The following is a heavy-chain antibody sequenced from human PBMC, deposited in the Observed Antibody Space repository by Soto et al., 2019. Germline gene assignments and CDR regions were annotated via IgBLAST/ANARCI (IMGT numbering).Heavy chain of an antibody. CDR2: IDPSDSYV. D-gene: IGHD3-10*01. V-gene: IGHV5-10-1*04. J-gene: IGHJ4*02. Sequence: GESLKISCQSSGYRFTKYWISWVLQMPGKGLEWMGRIDPSDSYVNYSPSFQGQVTVSTDRSSNTAYLQWSSLKASDTAMYYCARQKGTGSGLSYNILGAWGQGTLGTVSS. CDR1: GYRFTKYW. CDR3: ARQKGTGSGLSYNILGA.